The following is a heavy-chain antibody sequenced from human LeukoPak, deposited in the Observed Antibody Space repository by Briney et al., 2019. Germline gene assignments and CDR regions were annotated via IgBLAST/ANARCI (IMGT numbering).Heavy chain of an antibody. Sequence: GGSLRLSCAASGFTFSSYWMHWVRQAPGKGLVWVSRINSDGSSTSYADSVKARFTISRDYAKNTLYLQMNSLRAEDTAVYYCARDPAGYCSGGSCYGEYYYFDYWGQGSLVTVSS. CDR2: INSDGSST. D-gene: IGHD2-15*01. CDR1: GFTFSSYW. CDR3: ARDPAGYCSGGSCYGEYYYFDY. J-gene: IGHJ4*02. V-gene: IGHV3-74*01.